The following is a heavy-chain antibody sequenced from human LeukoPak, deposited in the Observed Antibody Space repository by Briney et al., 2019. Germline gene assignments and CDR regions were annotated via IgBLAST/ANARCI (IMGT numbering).Heavy chain of an antibody. V-gene: IGHV3-30*02. J-gene: IGHJ6*03. D-gene: IGHD1-26*01. Sequence: GGSLRLSCTASVFTFGDYAMSWVRQAPGKGVAGVAFIRYDGSNKYYTDSVKGRFTISRDNSKNTLDLQMNSLRAEDTAVYYCAKGRGWEASYYYYYMDDWGKGTTVTISS. CDR2: IRYDGSNK. CDR3: AKGRGWEASYYYYYMDD. CDR1: VFTFGDYA.